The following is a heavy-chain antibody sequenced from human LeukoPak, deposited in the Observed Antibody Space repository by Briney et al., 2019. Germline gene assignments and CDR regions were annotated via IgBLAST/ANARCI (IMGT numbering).Heavy chain of an antibody. D-gene: IGHD3-16*01. CDR3: ARGGGGGGGGFYFYY. CDR1: GYTFTGYY. CDR2: INPSGGST. Sequence: ASVKVSCKASGYTFTGYYMHWVRQAPGQGLEWMGIINPSGGSTSYAQKFQGRVTMTRDTSTSTVYMELSCLRSEDTAVYYCARGGGGGGGGFYFYYWGQGTLVTVSS. J-gene: IGHJ4*02. V-gene: IGHV1-46*01.